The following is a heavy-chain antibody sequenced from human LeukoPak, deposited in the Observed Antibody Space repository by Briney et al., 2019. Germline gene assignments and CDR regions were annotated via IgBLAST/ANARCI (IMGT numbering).Heavy chain of an antibody. CDR3: AREGYTAMVH. CDR1: GGSFISYA. CDR2: ITPIFGTA. J-gene: IGHJ4*02. D-gene: IGHD5-18*01. Sequence: SVKVSCKAPGGSFISYAINWVRQAPGQGLEWMGGITPIFGTANYAQKFQGRVTIIADEFTSTVYMELSSLRSEDTALYYCAREGYTAMVHWGQGTLVTVSS. V-gene: IGHV1-69*13.